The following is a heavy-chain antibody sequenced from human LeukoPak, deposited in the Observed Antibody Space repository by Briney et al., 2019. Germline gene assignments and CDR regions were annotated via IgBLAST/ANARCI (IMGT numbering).Heavy chain of an antibody. CDR2: ISYDGINK. V-gene: IGHV3-30*14. D-gene: IGHD1-26*01. CDR3: ARVRYNSGSYNFDY. J-gene: IGHJ4*02. Sequence: GRSLRLSCAASGFTFSSFAMHWVHQAPGKGLEWAAVISYDGINKYYTESVKGRFTISRDNSKNTLYLQMNSLRVEDTAVYYCARVRYNSGSYNFDYWGQGTLVTVSS. CDR1: GFTFSSFA.